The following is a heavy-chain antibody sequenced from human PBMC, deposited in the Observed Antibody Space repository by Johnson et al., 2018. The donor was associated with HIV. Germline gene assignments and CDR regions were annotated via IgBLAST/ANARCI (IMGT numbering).Heavy chain of an antibody. V-gene: IGHV3-30*04. D-gene: IGHD2-2*01. Sequence: HVQLVESGGGVVQPGGSLRLSCVASGFTFSDYAMHWVRQAPGKGLEWVAVISYDGSNKHFADSVKGRFTISRDNSKNSLYLQMNSLRAEDTAVYYCARNGLIPAAKGVAFDIWGHGTTVTVSS. CDR1: GFTFSDYA. CDR3: ARNGLIPAAKGVAFDI. CDR2: ISYDGSNK. J-gene: IGHJ3*02.